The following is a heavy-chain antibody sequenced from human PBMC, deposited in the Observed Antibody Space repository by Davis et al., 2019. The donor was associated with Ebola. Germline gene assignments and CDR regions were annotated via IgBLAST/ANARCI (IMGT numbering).Heavy chain of an antibody. J-gene: IGHJ4*02. CDR3: ARDAAHILSLFDY. D-gene: IGHD5/OR15-5a*01. CDR2: ISAYNGNT. V-gene: IGHV1-18*01. CDR1: GYTFTSYG. Sequence: ASVKVSCKASGYTFTSYGISWVRQAPGQGLEWMGWISAYNGNTNYAQKLQGRVTMTTDTSTSTVYMELSSLRSEDTAVYYCARDAAHILSLFDYWGQGTLVTVSS.